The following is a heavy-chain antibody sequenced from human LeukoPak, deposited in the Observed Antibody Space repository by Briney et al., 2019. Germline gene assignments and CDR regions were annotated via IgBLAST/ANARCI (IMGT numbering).Heavy chain of an antibody. CDR2: IYTSGST. D-gene: IGHD4-17*01. Sequence: SETLSPTCTVSGGSISSYYWSWIRQPTGKGLEWIGRIYTSGSTNYNPSLKSRVTMSVDTSKNQFSLKLNSVTAADTAVYYCAKMGNPATVTADYWGQGTLVTVSS. CDR1: GGSISSYY. J-gene: IGHJ4*02. V-gene: IGHV4-4*07. CDR3: AKMGNPATVTADY.